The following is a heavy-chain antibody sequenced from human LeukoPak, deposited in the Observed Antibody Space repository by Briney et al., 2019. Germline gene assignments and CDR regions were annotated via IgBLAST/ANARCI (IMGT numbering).Heavy chain of an antibody. D-gene: IGHD3-22*01. J-gene: IGHJ4*02. CDR1: GFSFSNYK. V-gene: IGHV3-48*03. CDR2: ISSSGRAV. CDR3: ARAGTDYYDNSGYYYEVFYFDY. Sequence: PGGSLRLSCAASGFSFSNYKMNWVRQAPGKGLQWVAYISSSGRAVYYADSVRGRFTFSRDNAKNSLHLQMNSLRAEDTAVYYCARAGTDYYDNSGYYYEVFYFDYWGQGTLVTVSS.